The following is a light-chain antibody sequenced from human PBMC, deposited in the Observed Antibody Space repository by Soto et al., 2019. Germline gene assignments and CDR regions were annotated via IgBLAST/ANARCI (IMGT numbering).Light chain of an antibody. CDR1: SSDVGSYNL. CDR3: CSYGGSSTFLYV. CDR2: EGS. Sequence: QSVLNQPASVSGSPGQSITISCTGTSSDVGSYNLVSWYQQPPGKAPKLMIYEGSKRPSGISNRFSGSKSGNTASLTISGLLVEDEADYYFCSYGGSSTFLYVFGTGTKVTVL. J-gene: IGLJ1*01. V-gene: IGLV2-23*03.